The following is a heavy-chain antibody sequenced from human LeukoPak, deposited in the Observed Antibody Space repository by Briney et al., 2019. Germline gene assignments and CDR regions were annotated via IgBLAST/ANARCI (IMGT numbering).Heavy chain of an antibody. V-gene: IGHV1-2*02. CDR3: ARDVGVVATIFRNGENWFDP. CDR1: GYTFTAYY. D-gene: IGHD5-12*01. CDR2: VNPNSGGT. J-gene: IGHJ5*02. Sequence: ASVKVSCKASGYTFTAYYIHWVRQAPGQGLAWMGWVNPNSGGTHSAQKFQGRVTMTRDTSISTACMELSSLRSDDTAVYYCARDVGVVATIFRNGENWFDPWGQGTLVTVSS.